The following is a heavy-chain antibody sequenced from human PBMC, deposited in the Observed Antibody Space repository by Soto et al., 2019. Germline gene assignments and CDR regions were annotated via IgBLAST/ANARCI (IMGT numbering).Heavy chain of an antibody. J-gene: IGHJ4*02. CDR2: IVVGSGNT. CDR1: GGTSRNYV. D-gene: IGHD3-22*01. V-gene: IGHV1-58*02. CDR3: AAEFGNYYDSSGYYSPLAFDY. Sequence: SVKVSCKDSGGTSRNYVMQWVRQARGQRLEWIGWIVVGSGNTNYAQKFQERVTITRDMSTSTAYMELSSLRSEDTAVYYCAAEFGNYYDSSGYYSPLAFDYWGQGTLVTVSS.